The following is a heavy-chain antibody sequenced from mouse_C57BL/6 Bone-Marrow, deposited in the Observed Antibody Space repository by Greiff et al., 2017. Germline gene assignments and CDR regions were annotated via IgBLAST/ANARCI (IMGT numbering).Heavy chain of an antibody. Sequence: VQLKESGGDLVKPGGSLKLSCAASGFTFSSYGMSWVRQTPDNRLEWVATISSGGSYTYYPDSVKGRVTSSRDNAKNTLYLQMSSLKSEDTAMYYCARVDGYWYYFDYWGQGTTLTVSS. CDR1: GFTFSSYG. CDR2: ISSGGSYT. CDR3: ARVDGYWYYFDY. V-gene: IGHV5-6*01. D-gene: IGHD2-3*01. J-gene: IGHJ2*01.